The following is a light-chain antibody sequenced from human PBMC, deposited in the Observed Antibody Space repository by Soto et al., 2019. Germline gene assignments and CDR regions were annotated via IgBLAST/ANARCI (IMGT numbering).Light chain of an antibody. J-gene: IGLJ1*01. CDR2: DVS. CDR1: SSDVGGYNY. V-gene: IGLV2-14*03. CDR3: SSYTTSNTRQIV. Sequence: SPLTQPASVSGSPGQSITISCTGNSSDVGGYNYVSWYQHHPGKAPKLIIYDVSNRPSGVSNRFSGSKSGNTASLTISGLQPEDEADYYCSSYTTSNTRQIVFGTGTKVTVL.